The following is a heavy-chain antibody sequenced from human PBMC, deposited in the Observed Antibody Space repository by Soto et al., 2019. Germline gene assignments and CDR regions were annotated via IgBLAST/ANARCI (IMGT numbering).Heavy chain of an antibody. CDR1: CYTFTSYG. D-gene: IGHD1-26*01. V-gene: IGHV1-18*01. CDR3: AKSGSFFRPSLGYFDY. Sequence: ASGGISCKASCYTFTSYGSSWVRQAPVQGLELMGWISAYNGNTNYAHKLQGRVTMSTDTSTSTAYMELRSLRSDETAVYYCAKSGSFFRPSLGYFDYWGQGTLVTVPS. CDR2: ISAYNGNT. J-gene: IGHJ4*02.